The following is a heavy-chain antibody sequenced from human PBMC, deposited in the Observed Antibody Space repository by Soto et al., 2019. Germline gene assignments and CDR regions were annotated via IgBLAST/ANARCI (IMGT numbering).Heavy chain of an antibody. Sequence: QVQLVQSGAEVKKPGASVKVSCKASGYTFTRYGITWVRQARGQGLEWMGWINGYNGNTKYAQKLQSXXTXSTDTSTSTAYMELRSLTSDDTAVYYCAREGDYPYYYYGMDVWGQGTTVTVSS. CDR3: AREGDYPYYYYGMDV. J-gene: IGHJ6*02. CDR2: INGYNGNT. V-gene: IGHV1-18*01. CDR1: GYTFTRYG. D-gene: IGHD4-17*01.